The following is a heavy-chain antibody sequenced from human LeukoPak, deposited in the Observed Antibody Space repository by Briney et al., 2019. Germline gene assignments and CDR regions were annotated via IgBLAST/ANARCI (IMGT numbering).Heavy chain of an antibody. J-gene: IGHJ6*02. V-gene: IGHV6-1*01. CDR1: GDSVSTTTSI. CDR2: TYYRSKWDY. CDR3: ARRRHANNGVDV. Sequence: SQTLSPTCAISGDSVSTTTSIWNWIRQSPSGGLEWLGRTYYRSKWDYDYADSVKSRITISPDTSENQFSLQLQFVTPEDSAVYYCARRRHANNGVDVWGQGTTVTVSS.